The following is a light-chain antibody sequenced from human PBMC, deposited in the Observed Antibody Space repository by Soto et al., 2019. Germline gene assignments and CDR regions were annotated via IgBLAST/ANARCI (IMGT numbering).Light chain of an antibody. J-gene: IGLJ3*02. Sequence: QSVLTQPASVSGSPGQSITISCTGTSSDVGGYNYVSWYQQHPGKAPKLIIYEVSNRHSGVSNRLSGSKSGNTASLTISGLQAEDEADYYCNSYRTNYTWLFGGGTKLTVL. CDR2: EVS. CDR1: SSDVGGYNY. V-gene: IGLV2-14*01. CDR3: NSYRTNYTWL.